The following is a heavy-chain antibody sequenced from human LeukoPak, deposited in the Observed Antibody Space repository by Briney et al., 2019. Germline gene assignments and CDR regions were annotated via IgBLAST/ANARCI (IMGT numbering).Heavy chain of an antibody. V-gene: IGHV3-23*01. CDR2: ISGSGGST. D-gene: IGHD3-22*01. CDR3: AKDGWEITYYYDSSGYYFDY. Sequence: PGGSLRLSCAASGFTFSSYAMSWVRQAPGKGLEWVSAISGSGGSTYYADSVKGRFTISRDNSKNTLYLQMNSLRAEDTAVYYCAKDGWEITYYYDSSGYYFDYWGQGTLVTVSS. CDR1: GFTFSSYA. J-gene: IGHJ4*02.